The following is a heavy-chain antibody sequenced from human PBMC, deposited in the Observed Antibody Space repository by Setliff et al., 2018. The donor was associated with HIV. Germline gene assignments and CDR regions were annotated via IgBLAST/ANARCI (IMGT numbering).Heavy chain of an antibody. CDR2: IVVGSGNT. J-gene: IGHJ5*02. CDR3: ARVRYCSGGSCYGGEYWFDP. D-gene: IGHD2-15*01. CDR1: GFTFTSSA. Sequence: ASVKVSCKASGFTFTSSAVQWVRQARGQRLEWIGWIVVGSGNTHYAQKFQGRVTMTRDTSTSTVYMELSSLRSEDTAVYYCARVRYCSGGSCYGGEYWFDPWGQGTLVTVSS. V-gene: IGHV1-58*01.